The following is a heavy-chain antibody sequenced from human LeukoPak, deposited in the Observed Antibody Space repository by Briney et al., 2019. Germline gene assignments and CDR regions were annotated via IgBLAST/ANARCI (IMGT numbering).Heavy chain of an antibody. J-gene: IGHJ5*02. CDR2: ISAYNGNT. Sequence: ASVKVSCKASGGTFSSYAISWVRQAPGQGLEWMGWISAYNGNTNYAQKLQGRVTMTTDTSTSTAYMELRSLRSDDTAVYYCARVPIQLPIAAAGTDNWFDPWGQGTLVTVSS. CDR1: GGTFSSYA. CDR3: ARVPIQLPIAAAGTDNWFDP. V-gene: IGHV1-18*01. D-gene: IGHD6-13*01.